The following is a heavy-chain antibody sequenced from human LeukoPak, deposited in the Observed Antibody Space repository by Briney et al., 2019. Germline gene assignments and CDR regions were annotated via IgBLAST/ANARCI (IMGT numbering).Heavy chain of an antibody. Sequence: EASVKVSCKASGGTFSSYAISWVRQAPGQGLEWMGGIIPIFGTANYAQKFQGRVTITADESTSTAYMELSSLRSEDTAVYYCATDIAVRGVIKAYGMDVWGQGTTVTVSS. CDR3: ATDIAVRGVIKAYGMDV. CDR2: IIPIFGTA. CDR1: GGTFSSYA. V-gene: IGHV1-69*13. D-gene: IGHD3-10*01. J-gene: IGHJ6*02.